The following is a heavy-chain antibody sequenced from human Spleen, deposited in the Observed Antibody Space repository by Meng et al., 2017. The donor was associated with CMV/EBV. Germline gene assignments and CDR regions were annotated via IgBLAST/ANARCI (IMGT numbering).Heavy chain of an antibody. Sequence: GGSLRLSCAVSGFTVSSSYMTWVRQAPGKGLEWVSFIYKDGKTSYADSVKGRFTISRDNAKNSLYLQMNSLRAEDTAVYYCGKPDFSYYYYYGMDVWGQGTTVTVSS. D-gene: IGHD4-11*01. CDR2: IYKDGKT. CDR3: GKPDFSYYYYYGMDV. CDR1: GFTVSSSY. J-gene: IGHJ6*02. V-gene: IGHV3-53*01.